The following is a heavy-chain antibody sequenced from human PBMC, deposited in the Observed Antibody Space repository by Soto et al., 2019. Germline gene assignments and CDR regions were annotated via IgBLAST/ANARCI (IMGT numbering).Heavy chain of an antibody. CDR1: GFTFDYYW. CDR2: IYSDGTST. D-gene: IGHD1-26*01. Sequence: EVQLVESGGGLVQPGESLRLSCAASGFTFDYYWMHWVRQAPGKGLVWVSRIYSDGTSTTYADSVKGRFTISRDNVKNTVSLQMNSLRADDTAVYYCARGDRGAFDLWGQGTVVTVSS. CDR3: ARGDRGAFDL. J-gene: IGHJ3*01. V-gene: IGHV3-74*01.